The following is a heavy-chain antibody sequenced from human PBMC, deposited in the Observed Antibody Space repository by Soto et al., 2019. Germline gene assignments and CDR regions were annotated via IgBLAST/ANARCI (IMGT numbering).Heavy chain of an antibody. CDR1: GFTFRSYS. V-gene: IGHV3-21*01. CDR3: ARGTVLGYFDY. CDR2: ISSSSTYK. D-gene: IGHD1-1*01. J-gene: IGHJ4*01. Sequence: VNMVESGGGLVKPGGSLRLSCAASGFTFRSYSINWIRQAPGKGLEWVSSISSSSTYKYYRDSVKGRFTISRDNALNSLYLQMNSLRAEDTGVYYCARGTVLGYFDYWGQGTPVTVSS.